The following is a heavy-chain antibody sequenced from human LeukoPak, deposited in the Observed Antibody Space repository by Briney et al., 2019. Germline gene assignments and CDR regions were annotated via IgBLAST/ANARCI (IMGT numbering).Heavy chain of an antibody. V-gene: IGHV3-21*01. J-gene: IGHJ4*02. CDR1: GFTFSSYG. D-gene: IGHD2-21*01. Sequence: PGGSLRLSCAASGFTFSSYGMHWVRQAPGKGLEWVSSISSSSSYIYYADSVKGRFTISRDNAKNSLYLQMNSLRAEDTAVYYCAGDGCGGECYPYYFDYWGQGTLVTVSS. CDR3: AGDGCGGECYPYYFDY. CDR2: ISSSSSYI.